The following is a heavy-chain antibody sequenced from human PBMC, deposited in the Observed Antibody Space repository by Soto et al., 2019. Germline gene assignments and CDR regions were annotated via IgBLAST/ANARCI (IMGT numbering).Heavy chain of an antibody. CDR3: ARDAWPYSSSCPLDY. CDR2: ISYDGSNK. D-gene: IGHD6-13*01. CDR1: GFNFSSYA. V-gene: IGHV3-30-3*01. Sequence: GGSLRLSCAASGFNFSSYAMHWVRQAPGKGLEWVAVISYDGSNKYYADSVKGRFTISRDNSKNTLYLQMNSLRAEDTAVYYCARDAWPYSSSCPLDYWGQGTLVTVSS. J-gene: IGHJ4*02.